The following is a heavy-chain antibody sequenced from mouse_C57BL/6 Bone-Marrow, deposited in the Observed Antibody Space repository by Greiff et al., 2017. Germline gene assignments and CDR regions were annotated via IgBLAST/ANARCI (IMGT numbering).Heavy chain of an antibody. J-gene: IGHJ4*01. CDR3: AREGITTVVASYAMDY. CDR1: GFTFSSYA. D-gene: IGHD1-1*01. CDR2: LSDGGSYT. Sequence: EVMLVESGGGLVKPGGSLTLSCAASGFTFSSYAMSWVRQTPEKRLAWVATLSDGGSYTYYPDNVKGRFTISRDNAKNHLYLQMSHLKSEDTAMYYCAREGITTVVASYAMDYWGQGTSVTVSS. V-gene: IGHV5-4*01.